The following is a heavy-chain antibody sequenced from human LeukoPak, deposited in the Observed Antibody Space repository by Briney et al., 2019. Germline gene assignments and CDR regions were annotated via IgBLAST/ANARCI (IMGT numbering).Heavy chain of an antibody. CDR3: ARDPYCSGGSCYSGASDI. D-gene: IGHD2-15*01. CDR1: GFTFSSYA. J-gene: IGHJ3*02. V-gene: IGHV3-23*01. CDR2: ISGSGGST. Sequence: GGSLRLSCAASGFTFSSYAMSWVRQAPGKGLEWVSGISGSGGSTDYADSVKGRFTISRDNSKNTLYLQMNSLRPEDTAVYYCARDPYCSGGSCYSGASDIWGQGTMVTVSS.